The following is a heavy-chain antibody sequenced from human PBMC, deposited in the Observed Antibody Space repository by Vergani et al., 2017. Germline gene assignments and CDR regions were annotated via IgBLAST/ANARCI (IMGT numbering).Heavy chain of an antibody. J-gene: IGHJ3*02. V-gene: IGHV3-30*03. CDR2: ISYDGSNK. CDR3: ARGAYSSGREAYAFDI. Sequence: QVQLVESGGGVVQPGRSLRLSCAASGFTFSSYGMHWVRQAPGKGLEWVAVISYDGSNKYYADSVKGRFTISRDNSKNTLYLQMNSLRAEDTAVYYCARGAYSSGREAYAFDIWGQGTMVTVSS. D-gene: IGHD6-19*01. CDR1: GFTFSSYG.